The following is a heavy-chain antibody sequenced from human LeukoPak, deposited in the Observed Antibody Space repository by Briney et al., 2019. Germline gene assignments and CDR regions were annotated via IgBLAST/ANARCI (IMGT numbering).Heavy chain of an antibody. CDR1: GYTLTSYG. CDR3: ARYQDTAMPLYYYYGMDV. J-gene: IGHJ6*02. CDR2: ISAYNGNT. V-gene: IGHV1-18*01. Sequence: GATVKVSFTASGYTLTSYGISWVRQAPGEGVERVGWISAYNGNTNYAQKLHGRVTMTTHTSTSTAYIELRSLRFDDTAVYYCARYQDTAMPLYYYYGMDVWGQGTTVTVSS. D-gene: IGHD5-18*01.